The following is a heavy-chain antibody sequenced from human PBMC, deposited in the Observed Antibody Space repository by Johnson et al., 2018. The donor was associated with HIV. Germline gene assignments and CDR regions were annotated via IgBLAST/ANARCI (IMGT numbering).Heavy chain of an antibody. Sequence: VQLVESGGGVVRPGGSLRLSCAASGFTFDDYGMSWVRHAPGKGLEWVSGINWNGGSAGYADSVKGRFTISRDNAKNSLYLQMNSLRAEDTALYYCARGRLGDPFPGAFDIWGQGTMVTVSS. CDR2: INWNGGSA. CDR3: ARGRLGDPFPGAFDI. CDR1: GFTFDDYG. V-gene: IGHV3-20*04. D-gene: IGHD3-16*01. J-gene: IGHJ3*02.